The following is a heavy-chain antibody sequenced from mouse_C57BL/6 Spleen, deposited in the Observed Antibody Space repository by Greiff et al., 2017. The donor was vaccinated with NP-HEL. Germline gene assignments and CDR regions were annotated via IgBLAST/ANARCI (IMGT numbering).Heavy chain of an antibody. Sequence: EVQRVESGGGLVKPGGSLKLSCAASGFTFSSYAMSWVRQTPEKRLEWVATISDGGSYTYYPDNVKGRFTISRDNAKNNLYLQMSHLKSEDTAMYYCARDTDYYGSSYFYAMDYWGQGTSVTVSS. D-gene: IGHD1-1*01. CDR2: ISDGGSYT. V-gene: IGHV5-4*01. CDR3: ARDTDYYGSSYFYAMDY. CDR1: GFTFSSYA. J-gene: IGHJ4*01.